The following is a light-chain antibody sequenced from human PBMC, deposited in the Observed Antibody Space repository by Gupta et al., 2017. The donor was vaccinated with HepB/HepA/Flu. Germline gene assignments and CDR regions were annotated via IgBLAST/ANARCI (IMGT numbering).Light chain of an antibody. V-gene: IGKV3-15*01. CDR3: QQYNLWPWT. CDR1: QTINSH. CDR2: NRS. Sequence: EIVMTQSPATLSVSPGERATLSCRASQTINSHVAWYQQKPGQAPRLLIYNRSTRGTAIPARFRGSGSGKEFTLTIASLQSEDFVVYYCQQYNLWPWTFGQGTKVEIK. J-gene: IGKJ1*01.